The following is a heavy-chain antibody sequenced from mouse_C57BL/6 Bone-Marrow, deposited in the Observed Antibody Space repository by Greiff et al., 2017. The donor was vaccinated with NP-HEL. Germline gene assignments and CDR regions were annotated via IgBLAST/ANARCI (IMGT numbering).Heavy chain of an antibody. CDR2: IFPGSGST. V-gene: IGHV1-75*01. D-gene: IGHD1-1*01. CDR1: GYTFTDYY. Sequence: QVQLQQSGPELVKPGASVKISCKASGYTFTDYYINWVKQRPGQGLEWIGWIFPGSGSTYYKEKFKGKATLTVDKSSSTAYMLLSSLTSEDSAVYFWASPYYGSTLFAYWGQGTLVTVSA. J-gene: IGHJ3*01. CDR3: ASPYYGSTLFAY.